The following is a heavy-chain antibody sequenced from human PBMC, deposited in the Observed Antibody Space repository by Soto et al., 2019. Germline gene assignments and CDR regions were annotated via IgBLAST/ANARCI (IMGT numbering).Heavy chain of an antibody. CDR1: GGSISSYY. CDR2: IYYSGST. V-gene: IGHV4-59*08. J-gene: IGHJ4*02. CDR3: ARHNYGSGSTYFDY. Sequence: QVPLQESGPGLVKPSETLSLTCTVSGGSISSYYWSWIRQPPGKGLEWIGYIYYSGSTNYNPSLKSRVTISVGTSKNQFSLKLNSMTAADTAVYYCARHNYGSGSTYFDYWGQGTLVTVSS. D-gene: IGHD3-10*01.